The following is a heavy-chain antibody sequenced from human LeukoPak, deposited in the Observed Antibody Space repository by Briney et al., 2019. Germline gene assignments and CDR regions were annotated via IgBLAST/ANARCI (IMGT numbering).Heavy chain of an antibody. CDR1: GGSFSGYY. V-gene: IGHV4-34*01. CDR2: INHSGST. J-gene: IGHJ4*02. CDR3: ARAHPRIGKDY. Sequence: SETLSLTCAVYGGSFSGYYWSWIRQPPGKGLEWIGEINHSGSTNYNPSLKSRVTISVDTSKNQFSLKLSSVTAADTAVYYCARAHPRIGKDYWGQGTLVTVSS. D-gene: IGHD2/OR15-2a*01.